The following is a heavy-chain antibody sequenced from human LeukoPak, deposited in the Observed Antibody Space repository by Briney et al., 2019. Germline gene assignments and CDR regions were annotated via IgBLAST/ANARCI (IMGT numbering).Heavy chain of an antibody. V-gene: IGHV3-7*03. CDR3: ARDSAAGGDY. D-gene: IGHD6-13*01. Sequence: GKGLEWVANIKQDGSEKYYVDSVKGRFTISRDNAKNSLYLQMNSLRAEDTAVYYCARDSAAGGDYWGQGTLVTVSS. CDR2: IKQDGSEK. J-gene: IGHJ4*02.